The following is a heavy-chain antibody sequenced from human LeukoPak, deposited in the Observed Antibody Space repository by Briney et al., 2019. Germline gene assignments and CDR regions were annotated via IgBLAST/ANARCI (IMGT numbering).Heavy chain of an antibody. J-gene: IGHJ1*01. CDR2: ISGSGGST. Sequence: AGGSLRLSCAASGFTFSSYAMSWVRQAPGKGLEWVSAISGSGGSTYYADSVKGRFTISRDNSKNTLYLQMNSLRVEDTAVYYCAKDQGYYGSGSYKEYFQHWGQGTLVTVSS. D-gene: IGHD3-10*01. V-gene: IGHV3-23*01. CDR3: AKDQGYYGSGSYKEYFQH. CDR1: GFTFSSYA.